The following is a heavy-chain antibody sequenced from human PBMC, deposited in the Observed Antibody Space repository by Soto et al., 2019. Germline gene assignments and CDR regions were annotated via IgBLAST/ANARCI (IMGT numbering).Heavy chain of an antibody. CDR1: GGTFSSYA. J-gene: IGHJ6*02. V-gene: IGHV1-69*13. CDR3: ASPPSSNRYYYGMDV. CDR2: IIPIFGTA. Sequence: SVKVSCKASGGTFSSYAISWVRQAPGQGLEWMGGIIPIFGTANYAQKFQGRVTITADEFTSTAYMELSSLISEDTALYYCASPPSSNRYYYGMDVWGQGTTVTVSS. D-gene: IGHD4-4*01.